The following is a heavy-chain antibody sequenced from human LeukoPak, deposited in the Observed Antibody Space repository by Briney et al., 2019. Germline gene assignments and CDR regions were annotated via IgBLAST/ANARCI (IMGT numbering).Heavy chain of an antibody. CDR2: IYHSGSI. CDR3: ARGADYYDSSGYYSGLGWFDP. V-gene: IGHV4-59*01. J-gene: IGHJ5*02. D-gene: IGHD3-22*01. Sequence: SETLSLTCTVSGGSISSDYWSWIRQPPGKGLEWIGYIYHSGSINYNPSLKSRVTISLDTSKNQFSLKLSSVTAADTAVYYCARGADYYDSSGYYSGLGWFDPWGQGTLVTVSS. CDR1: GGSISSDY.